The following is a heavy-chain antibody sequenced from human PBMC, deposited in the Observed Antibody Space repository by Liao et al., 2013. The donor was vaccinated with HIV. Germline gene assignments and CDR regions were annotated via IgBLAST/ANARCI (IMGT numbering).Heavy chain of an antibody. D-gene: IGHD3-16*01. Sequence: QVQLQASGPGLVKPSQTLSLTCTVSGASISSGTYYWSWIRQPAGKGLEWIGRVYAGAGGTTYYNPSLERRLTMSIDTSRAQFSLSLSSVTAADTAVYYCARDAYLRPXYYSELWGQGTLVTVSS. J-gene: IGHJ4*02. CDR3: ARDAYLRPXYYSEL. V-gene: IGHV4-61*02. CDR1: GASISSGTYY. CDR2: VYAGAGGTT.